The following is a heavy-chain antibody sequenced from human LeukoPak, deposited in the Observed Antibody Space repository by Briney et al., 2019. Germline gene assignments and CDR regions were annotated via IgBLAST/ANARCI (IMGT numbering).Heavy chain of an antibody. CDR2: MNPNSGNT. CDR3: ARDARDGYNNLDY. CDR1: GYTFTSYD. J-gene: IGHJ4*02. D-gene: IGHD5-24*01. Sequence: GASVNVSCKASGYTFTSYDINWVRQATGQGLEWMGWMNPNSGNTGYAQKFQGRVTITRNTSISTAYMELSSLRSEDTAVYYCARDARDGYNNLDYWGQGTLVTVSS. V-gene: IGHV1-8*03.